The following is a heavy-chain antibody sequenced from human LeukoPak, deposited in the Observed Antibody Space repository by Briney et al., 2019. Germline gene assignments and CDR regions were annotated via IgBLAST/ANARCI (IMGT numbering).Heavy chain of an antibody. CDR1: GGSISSSSYY. Sequence: KASETLSLTCTVSGGSISSSSYYWGWIRQPPGKGLEWIGSIYYSGSTYYNPSLKSRVTISVDTSKNQFSLKLSSVTAADTAVYYCARFGRFGELSLSPYYFDYWGQGTLVTVSS. CDR3: ARFGRFGELSLSPYYFDY. D-gene: IGHD3-10*01. J-gene: IGHJ4*02. V-gene: IGHV4-39*07. CDR2: IYYSGST.